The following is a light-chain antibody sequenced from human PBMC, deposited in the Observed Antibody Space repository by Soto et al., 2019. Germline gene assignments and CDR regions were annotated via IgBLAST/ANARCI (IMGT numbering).Light chain of an antibody. Sequence: QSALTQPASVSGSPGQSITISCTEASSDVGGYNYVSWYQQHPDKAPKLMIYEISNRPSGVSNRFSGSKSGNTASLTISGLQAEDEADYYCSSYTTSSTLDVFGTGTKVTVL. J-gene: IGLJ1*01. CDR2: EIS. V-gene: IGLV2-14*01. CDR3: SSYTTSSTLDV. CDR1: SSDVGGYNY.